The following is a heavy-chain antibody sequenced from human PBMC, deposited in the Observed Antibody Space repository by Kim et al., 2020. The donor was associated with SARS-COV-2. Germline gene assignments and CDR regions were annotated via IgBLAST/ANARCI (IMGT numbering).Heavy chain of an antibody. D-gene: IGHD6-13*01. Sequence: AGSLKGRFTISRDNSKNTLYLEMNSQRAEDTAVYYCAREIGSSWYADYMDVWGKGTTVTVSS. CDR3: AREIGSSWYADYMDV. V-gene: IGHV3-30*07. J-gene: IGHJ6*03.